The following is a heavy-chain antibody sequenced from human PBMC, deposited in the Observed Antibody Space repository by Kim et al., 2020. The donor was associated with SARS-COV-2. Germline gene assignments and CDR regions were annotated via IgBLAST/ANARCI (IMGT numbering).Heavy chain of an antibody. V-gene: IGHV4-4*06. CDR2: GIT. J-gene: IGHJ4*02. CDR3: ARGGTDSDF. Sequence: GITNYNPSLKGRVAMSVEPSKNQISLRLSSVTAADTAIYYCARGGTDSDFWGLGTLVTVSS. D-gene: IGHD2-8*02.